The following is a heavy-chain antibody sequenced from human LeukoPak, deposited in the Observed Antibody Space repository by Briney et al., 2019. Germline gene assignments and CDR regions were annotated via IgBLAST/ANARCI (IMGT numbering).Heavy chain of an antibody. CDR1: GGSISSYY. D-gene: IGHD6-13*01. V-gene: IGHV4-59*01. J-gene: IGHJ5*02. CDR2: IYYSGST. CDR3: ASEGIAAAGTIGSSWFDP. Sequence: PSETLSLTCTVSGGSISSYYWSWIRQPPGKGLEWIGYIYYSGSTNYNPSLKSRVTISVDTSKNQFSLKLISVTAADTAVYYCASEGIAAAGTIGSSWFDPWGQGTLVTVSS.